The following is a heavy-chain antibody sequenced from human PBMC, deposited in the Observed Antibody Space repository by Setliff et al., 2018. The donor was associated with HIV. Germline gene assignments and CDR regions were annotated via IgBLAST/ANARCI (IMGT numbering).Heavy chain of an antibody. CDR3: ARDIATVATPDRAD. CDR2: INYSGST. D-gene: IGHD4-17*01. CDR1: GGSISSDSYY. J-gene: IGHJ4*02. Sequence: SETLSLTCTVSGGSISSDSYYWGWIRQPPGKGLEWIASINYSGSTNYNPSVKSRVTISIDTSKKRFALRLTSVTAADTALYFCARDIATVATPDRADWGQGTLVTVSS. V-gene: IGHV4-39*06.